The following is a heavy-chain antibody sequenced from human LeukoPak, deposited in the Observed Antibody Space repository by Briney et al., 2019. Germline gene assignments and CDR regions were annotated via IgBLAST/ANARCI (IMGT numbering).Heavy chain of an antibody. CDR3: ARQHDSYYYYYIDV. Sequence: SETLSLTCAVSGYPISNGYYWVWIRQPPGRGLEWIGSLYHSDSAYYNTSLRSRVSMSVDTSKNQFSLTLSFVTAADTAVYYCARQHDSYYYYYIDVWGSGTTVTVSS. CDR1: GYPISNGYY. CDR2: LYHSDSA. J-gene: IGHJ6*03. V-gene: IGHV4-38-2*01.